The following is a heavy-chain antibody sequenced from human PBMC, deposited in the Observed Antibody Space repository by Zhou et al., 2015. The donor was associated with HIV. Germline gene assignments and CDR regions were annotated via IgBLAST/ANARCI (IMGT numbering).Heavy chain of an antibody. V-gene: IGHV1-2*06. CDR1: GYTFTGYY. CDR3: ARDFRLQWYRNAFDI. J-gene: IGHJ3*02. Sequence: QVQLVQSGAEVKKPGASVKVSCKASGYTFTGYYMHWVRQAPGQGLEWMGRINPNSGGTDYAQKFQGRVTMTRDTSITTAYMELSGLRSDDTAVYYCARDFRLQWYRNAFDIWGQGTMVTVSS. D-gene: IGHD4-23*01. CDR2: INPNSGGT.